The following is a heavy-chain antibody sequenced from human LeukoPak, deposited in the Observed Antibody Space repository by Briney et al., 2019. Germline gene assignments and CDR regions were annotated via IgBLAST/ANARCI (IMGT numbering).Heavy chain of an antibody. Sequence: SETLSLTCAVYGGSLSDYSWSWIRQPPGKGLEWIGEINHRGNINCNPSLESRVTISVDTSKNQFSLKLSSVTAADTAVYYCARGLGRKEVVVVPAALHMDVWGQGTTVTVSS. D-gene: IGHD2-2*01. J-gene: IGHJ6*02. CDR1: GGSLSDYS. CDR3: ARGLGRKEVVVVPAALHMDV. CDR2: INHRGNI. V-gene: IGHV4-34*01.